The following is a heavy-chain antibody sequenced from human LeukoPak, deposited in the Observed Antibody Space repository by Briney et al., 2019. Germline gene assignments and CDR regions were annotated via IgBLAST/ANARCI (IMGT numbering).Heavy chain of an antibody. Sequence: SETLSLTCTVSGGSISSGSYYWSWIRQPAGKGLEWIGRIYTSGSTNYNPSLKSRVTISVDTSKNQFSLKLSSMTAADTAVYYCAREGPWASDAFDIWGQGTMVTVSS. CDR1: GGSISSGSYY. CDR2: IYTSGST. J-gene: IGHJ3*02. V-gene: IGHV4-61*02. CDR3: AREGPWASDAFDI.